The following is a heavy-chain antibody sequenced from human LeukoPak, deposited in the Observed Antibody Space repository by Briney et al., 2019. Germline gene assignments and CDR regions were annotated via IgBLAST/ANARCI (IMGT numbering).Heavy chain of an antibody. CDR1: GGSISSSSYY. J-gene: IGHJ6*02. Sequence: SETLSLTCTVSGGSISSSSYYWGWIRQPPGKGLEWIGSIYYSGSTYYNPSLKSRVTISVDTSKNQFSLKLSSVTAADTAVYYCARHTSDSYCSGGSCYSNFRVYYYGMDVWGQGTTVTVSS. CDR2: IYYSGST. CDR3: ARHTSDSYCSGGSCYSNFRVYYYGMDV. V-gene: IGHV4-39*01. D-gene: IGHD2-15*01.